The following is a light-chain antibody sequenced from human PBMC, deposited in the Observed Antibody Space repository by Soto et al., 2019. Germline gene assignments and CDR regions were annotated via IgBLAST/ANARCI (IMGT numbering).Light chain of an antibody. J-gene: IGKJ1*01. CDR1: QSLIHSDGDTY. CDR2: KVS. V-gene: IGKV2-30*02. CDR3: MQGTHWPWT. Sequence: DVVMTQSPLSLPVTLGQPASISCRSSQSLIHSDGDTYLNWFQQRPGQSPRRLIYKVSDRDSGVPDRVAGRGSGTDLTLKISRVEAADVGVYYCMQGTHWPWTFGQGTEVEIK.